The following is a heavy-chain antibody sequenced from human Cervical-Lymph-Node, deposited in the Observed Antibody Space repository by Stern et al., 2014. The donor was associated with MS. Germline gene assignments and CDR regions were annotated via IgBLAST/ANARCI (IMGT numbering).Heavy chain of an antibody. CDR3: ARQTENPPRSLRYYYRGMDI. CDR2: IYHSGST. Sequence: QLQLQESGPGLVNPSGTLSLSCAVSGDSVTSIGYWWSWVRQPPGKGLEWIGEIYHSGSTNYNPSLTSRVTISVDKSKNQFSLKLSSVTAADSAIYYCARQTENPPRSLRYYYRGMDIWGQGTTVTVSS. J-gene: IGHJ6*02. V-gene: IGHV4-4*02. CDR1: GDSVTSIGYW.